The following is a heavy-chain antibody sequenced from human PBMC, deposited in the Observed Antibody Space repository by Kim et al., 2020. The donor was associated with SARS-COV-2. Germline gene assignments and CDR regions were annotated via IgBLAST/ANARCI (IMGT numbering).Heavy chain of an antibody. J-gene: IGHJ4*02. CDR1: GYTFTSYY. D-gene: IGHD3-10*01. V-gene: IGHV1-46*01. CDR3: ARDGYYHGSGSYYKDY. CDR2: VSSSGGST. Sequence: ASVKVSCKASGYTFTSYYMHWVRQAPGQGLEWMGIVSSSGGSTNYAQKFQGRVTMTTDTSTSTVYMELSILRSEDTAVYYCARDGYYHGSGSYYKDYWGQ.